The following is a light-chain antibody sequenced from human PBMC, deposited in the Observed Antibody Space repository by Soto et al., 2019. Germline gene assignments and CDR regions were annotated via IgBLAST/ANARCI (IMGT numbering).Light chain of an antibody. CDR1: SSDLGGYNY. J-gene: IGLJ1*01. Sequence: QSALTQPASVSGSPGQSITISCTGTSSDLGGYNYVSRYQQHPGKAPKLLIYDVSDRPSGVSNRFSGSKSGNTASLTISGLQAEDEADYYCSSYTSSSTLYVFGTGTKVTVL. CDR2: DVS. V-gene: IGLV2-14*01. CDR3: SSYTSSSTLYV.